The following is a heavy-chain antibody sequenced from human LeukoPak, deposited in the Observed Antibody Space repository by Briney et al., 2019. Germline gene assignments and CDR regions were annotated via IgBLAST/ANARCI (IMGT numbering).Heavy chain of an antibody. CDR1: GDSIRRSTHY. V-gene: IGHV4-39*07. Sequence: PSETLSLTCTVSGDSIRRSTHYGGWIRQSPEKGLEWIGTIYDSGATYYNPSFQSRVTMSVDTSKNQFSLKLSSVTAADTAVYYCAREAGRIDYWGQGTLVTVSS. D-gene: IGHD2-15*01. CDR2: IYDSGAT. J-gene: IGHJ4*02. CDR3: AREAGRIDY.